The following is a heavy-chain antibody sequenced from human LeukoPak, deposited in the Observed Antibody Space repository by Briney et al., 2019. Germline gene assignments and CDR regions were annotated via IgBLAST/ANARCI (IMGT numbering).Heavy chain of an antibody. CDR1: GYTFSTYY. CDR2: INPSGGST. CDR3: ARDKGSSYLSSFDY. V-gene: IGHV1-46*01. D-gene: IGHD6-6*01. J-gene: IGHJ4*02. Sequence: ASVKVSCKASGYTFSTYYIHWVRQAPGQGLEWMGIINPSGGSTDYAQKFQGRVTMTRDMSTSTVYMELSSLRAEDTAVYYCARDKGSSYLSSFDYWGQGTLVTVSS.